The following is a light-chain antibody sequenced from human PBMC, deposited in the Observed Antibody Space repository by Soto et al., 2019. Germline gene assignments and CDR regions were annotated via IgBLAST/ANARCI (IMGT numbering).Light chain of an antibody. CDR1: QSVSSK. Sequence: EIVMTQSPATLSVSPGERATLSCWASQSVSSKLAWYQQKPGQAPRVLIYSASTRATGIPARFSGSGSGTDLTLTISSLEPEDFAVYYCQQRSNWPLTFGGGTKV. V-gene: IGKV3-11*01. J-gene: IGKJ4*01. CDR3: QQRSNWPLT. CDR2: SAS.